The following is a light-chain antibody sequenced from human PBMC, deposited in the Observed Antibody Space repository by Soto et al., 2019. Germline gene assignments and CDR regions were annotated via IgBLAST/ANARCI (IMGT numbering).Light chain of an antibody. V-gene: IGKV3-20*01. Sequence: EVVLTQSPGTLSLSPGERATLSCRASQSVSNNYFAWYQQKPGQAPRLPIFGSSDRATSNPDMFSGSGSGTDFTLTISSLEPEDFPVSYCQQYGSSPPYTFGQGTKLEIK. CDR3: QQYGSSPPYT. J-gene: IGKJ2*01. CDR2: GSS. CDR1: QSVSNNY.